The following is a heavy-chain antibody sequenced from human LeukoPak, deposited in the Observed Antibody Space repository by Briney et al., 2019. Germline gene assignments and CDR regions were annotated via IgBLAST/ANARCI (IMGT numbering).Heavy chain of an antibody. D-gene: IGHD6-13*01. CDR1: GFTFSDYS. J-gene: IGHJ5*02. CDR3: AKGDDYSSSWYNWFDP. V-gene: IGHV3-11*01. Sequence: GGSLRLSCAASGFTFSDYSMSWIRQAPGKGLEWISSISSSSGSTIYYAGSVKGRFTISRDNSKNTLYLQMNSLRAEDTAVYYCAKGDDYSSSWYNWFDPWGQGTLVTVSS. CDR2: ISSSSGSTI.